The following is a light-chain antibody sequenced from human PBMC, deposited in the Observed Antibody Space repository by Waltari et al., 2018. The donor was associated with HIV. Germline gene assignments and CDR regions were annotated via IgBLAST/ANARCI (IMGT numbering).Light chain of an antibody. J-gene: IGKJ2*01. CDR1: HSIVHSNGDTY. Sequence: DAVMTQAPLSAVVIVGQSASISCWSSHSIVHSNGDTYLSWLHQRPGQPPRPLLYKVSRRFSAVPDRISGSGAGTNFTLNISSVQPEYVGIYFCMQATYFPRPFGQGTNLQL. CDR3: MQATYFPRP. CDR2: KVS. V-gene: IGKV2-24*01.